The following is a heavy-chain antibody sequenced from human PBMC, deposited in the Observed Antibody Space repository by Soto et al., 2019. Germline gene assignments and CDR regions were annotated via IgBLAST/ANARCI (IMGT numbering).Heavy chain of an antibody. J-gene: IGHJ4*02. D-gene: IGHD5-18*01. V-gene: IGHV3-30-3*01. CDR2: ISYDGSNK. CDR3: ARQLWQYFDY. CDR1: GFTFSSYA. Sequence: PGGSLRLSCAASGFTFSSYAMHWVRQAPGKGLEWVAVISYDGSNKYYADSVKGRFTISRDNSKNTLYLQMNSLRAEDTAVYYCARQLWQYFDYWGQGTLVTVSS.